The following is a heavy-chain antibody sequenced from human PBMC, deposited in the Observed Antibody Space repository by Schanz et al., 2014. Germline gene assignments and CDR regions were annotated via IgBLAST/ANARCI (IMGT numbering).Heavy chain of an antibody. CDR3: AKEGSIYWDRSVDY. CDR1: GFTFSRYA. J-gene: IGHJ4*02. Sequence: QVQLVESGGGVVQPGRSVRLSCAASGFTFSRYAMHWVRQAPGKGLEWVAVISNDGSDEHYADSVKGRFTISRDNSKNTLYLQMNSLRPEDTAVYYCAKEGSIYWDRSVDYWGQGTLVTVSS. V-gene: IGHV3-30*04. D-gene: IGHD1-26*01. CDR2: ISNDGSDE.